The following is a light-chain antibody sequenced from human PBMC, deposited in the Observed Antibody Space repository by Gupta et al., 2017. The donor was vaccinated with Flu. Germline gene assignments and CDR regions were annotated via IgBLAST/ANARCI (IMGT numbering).Light chain of an antibody. V-gene: IGKV1-5*03. CDR2: KAS. Sequence: DIQMTQSPSTLSASVGDRVTITCRASQSISHWLAWYQQKPGKAPKVLIYKASSLESGVPLRFSGSGSGTEFTLTISSLQPDDFATYYCQHDNSYSSTFGQGTKLEIK. CDR3: QHDNSYSST. CDR1: QSISHW. J-gene: IGKJ2*02.